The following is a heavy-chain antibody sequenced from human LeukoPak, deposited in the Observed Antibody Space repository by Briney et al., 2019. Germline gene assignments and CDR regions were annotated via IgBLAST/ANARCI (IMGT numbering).Heavy chain of an antibody. CDR2: ITYDGSNK. CDR1: GFTFSSYA. Sequence: GGSLRLSCAASGFTFSSYAMHWVRQAPGKGLEWVAVITYDGSNKYYADSVKGRFTISRDNSKNTLYLQMNSLRAEDTAVYYCAKDGSGSPLYHDYWGQGTLVTVSS. V-gene: IGHV3-30-3*01. CDR3: AKDGSGSPLYHDY. J-gene: IGHJ4*02. D-gene: IGHD1-26*01.